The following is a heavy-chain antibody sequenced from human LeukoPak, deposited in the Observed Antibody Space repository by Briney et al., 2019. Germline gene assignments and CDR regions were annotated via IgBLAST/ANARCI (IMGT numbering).Heavy chain of an antibody. D-gene: IGHD2-15*01. CDR2: ISYDGSNK. CDR1: GFTLSSYG. J-gene: IGHJ5*02. Sequence: GGSLRLSCAASGFTLSSYGMHWVRQAPGKGLEWVAVISYDGSNKYYADSVKGRFTISRDNSKNTLYLQMNSLRAEDTAVYHCAKDRPGTRYCSGGSCPNWFDPWGQGTLVTVSS. CDR3: AKDRPGTRYCSGGSCPNWFDP. V-gene: IGHV3-30*18.